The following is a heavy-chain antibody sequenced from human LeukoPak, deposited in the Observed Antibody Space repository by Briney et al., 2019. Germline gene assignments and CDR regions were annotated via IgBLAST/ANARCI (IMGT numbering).Heavy chain of an antibody. CDR3: ARGGTYGGYEADFDY. V-gene: IGHV4-59*01. D-gene: IGHD5-12*01. CDR2: IYYSGST. Sequence: SENLSLTCTVSGGSISSYYWSWIRQPPGKGLEWIGYIYYSGSTNYNPSLKSRVTISVDTSKNQFSLKLSSVTTADTAVYYCARGGTYGGYEADFDYWGQGTLVTVSS. J-gene: IGHJ4*02. CDR1: GGSISSYY.